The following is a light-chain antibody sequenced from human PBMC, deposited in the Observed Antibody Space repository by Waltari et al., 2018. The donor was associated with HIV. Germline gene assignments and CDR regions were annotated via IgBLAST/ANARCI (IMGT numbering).Light chain of an antibody. CDR1: STDVGDYNY. J-gene: IGLJ3*02. V-gene: IGLV2-11*01. CDR2: DVT. Sequence: QSALTQPPSVFGSPGQSVTISCTGTSTDVGDYNYVSWYQHHPGKVPKLVIYDVTKRPSGVPDRFSGSKSGNTASLTISGLQTEDEADYYCCSYAGTYTWVFGGGTKVTVL. CDR3: CSYAGTYTWV.